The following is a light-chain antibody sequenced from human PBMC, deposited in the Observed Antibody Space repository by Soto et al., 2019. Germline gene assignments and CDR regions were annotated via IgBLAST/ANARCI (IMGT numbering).Light chain of an antibody. J-gene: IGKJ1*01. CDR3: QQYGSSGT. Sequence: EIVLTQSPATLSLSPGERATLFCRASQSVSSYFAWYQQKPGQAPNLLIYDASNRATGIPDRFSGSGSGTDFTLTISRLEPEDFAVYYCQQYGSSGTFGQGTKVDIK. CDR1: QSVSSY. CDR2: DAS. V-gene: IGKV3-20*01.